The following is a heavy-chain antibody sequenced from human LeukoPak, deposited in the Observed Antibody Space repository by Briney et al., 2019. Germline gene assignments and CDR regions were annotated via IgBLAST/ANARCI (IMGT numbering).Heavy chain of an antibody. CDR1: GGSISGYY. D-gene: IGHD6-19*01. Sequence: SETLSLTCSVSGGSISGYYWSWIRQPPGKGLEWIGYIYYSGTTIYNPSLKSRVTISVDTSKNQFSLKLSSVTAADTAVYYCARSVAAVFDNWGQGTLVTVSS. J-gene: IGHJ4*02. CDR2: IYYSGTT. V-gene: IGHV4-59*01. CDR3: ARSVAAVFDN.